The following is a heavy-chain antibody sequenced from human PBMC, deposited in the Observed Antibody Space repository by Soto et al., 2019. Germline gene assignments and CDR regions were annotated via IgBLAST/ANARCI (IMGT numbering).Heavy chain of an antibody. J-gene: IGHJ4*02. CDR2: LSGGGGTT. D-gene: IGHD1-26*01. Sequence: GGSLRRSCAGSGFTFSNFVMSWVRQAPGKGLEWVSGLSGGGGTTYYADSVKGRFTISRDNSKNTLYLQMNSLRAEDTAVFYCAKGRYSGNYYGFFDYWGQGTLVTVSS. CDR3: AKGRYSGNYYGFFDY. V-gene: IGHV3-23*01. CDR1: GFTFSNFV.